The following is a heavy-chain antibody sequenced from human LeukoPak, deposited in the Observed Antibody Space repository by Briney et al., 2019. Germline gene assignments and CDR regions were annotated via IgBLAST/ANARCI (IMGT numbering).Heavy chain of an antibody. CDR1: GYTFTSYY. Sequence: GASVEVSCKASGYTFTSYYMHWVRQAPGQGLEWMGIINPSGGSTSYAQKFQGRVTMTRDMSTSTVYMELSSLRSEDTAVYYCARGGFAIFGVVNPAEYFQHWGQGTLVTVSS. V-gene: IGHV1-46*01. CDR2: INPSGGST. J-gene: IGHJ1*01. D-gene: IGHD3-3*01. CDR3: ARGGFAIFGVVNPAEYFQH.